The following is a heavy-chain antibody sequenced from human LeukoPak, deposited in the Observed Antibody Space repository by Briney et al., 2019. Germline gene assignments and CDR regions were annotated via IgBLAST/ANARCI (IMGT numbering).Heavy chain of an antibody. CDR3: AKDAQRGFDYSNSLEY. CDR2: IWSDGSNK. Sequence: GRSLRLSCAASGFTFNHFGMHWVRQAPGKGLEWVAVIWSDGSNKFYADSVRGRFTISRDDSRKTVYLRMDRMTAEDTAIYYCAKDAQRGFDYSNSLEYWGQGALVTVSS. CDR1: GFTFNHFG. V-gene: IGHV3-33*06. D-gene: IGHD4-11*01. J-gene: IGHJ4*02.